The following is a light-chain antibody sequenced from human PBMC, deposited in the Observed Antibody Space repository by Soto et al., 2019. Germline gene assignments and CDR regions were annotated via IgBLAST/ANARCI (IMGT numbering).Light chain of an antibody. Sequence: DIQMTQSPSSVSASVRDRVTITFRASQGTSSWLAWYQQKPGKAPKLLIYAAPSLQSGVPSRFSGSGSGTDFTHTISTLQPEDFATYACQQANNLPFSFGPGTKVDI. CDR3: QQANNLPFS. CDR2: AAP. CDR1: QGTSSW. J-gene: IGKJ3*01. V-gene: IGKV1-12*01.